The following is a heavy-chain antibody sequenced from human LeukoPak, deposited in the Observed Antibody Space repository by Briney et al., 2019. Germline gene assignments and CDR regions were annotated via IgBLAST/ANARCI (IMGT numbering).Heavy chain of an antibody. CDR3: ARRAMVRGGTYFDY. CDR1: GGSISSGSDY. Sequence: SETLSLTCTVSGGSISSGSDYWGWIRQPPGKGLEWIGSIYYSGSTYYNPSLKSRVTISVDTSKNQFSLKLSSVTAADTAVYYCARRAMVRGGTYFDYWGQGTLVTVSS. CDR2: IYYSGST. V-gene: IGHV4-39*01. J-gene: IGHJ4*02. D-gene: IGHD3-10*01.